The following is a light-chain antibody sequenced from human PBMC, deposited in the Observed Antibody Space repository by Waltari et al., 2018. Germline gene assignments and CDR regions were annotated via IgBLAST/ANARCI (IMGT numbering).Light chain of an antibody. Sequence: QSVVTQPPSASGTPGQTVTISCFGSISNIGSNSVNWYQHLPGTAPRLLIYRSNERPSRVPDRFSGYKSGTSASLAISGLQSEDEADYYCAAWDDTLSGVVFGGGTKLTVL. V-gene: IGLV1-44*01. CDR1: ISNIGSNS. J-gene: IGLJ2*01. CDR3: AAWDDTLSGVV. CDR2: RSN.